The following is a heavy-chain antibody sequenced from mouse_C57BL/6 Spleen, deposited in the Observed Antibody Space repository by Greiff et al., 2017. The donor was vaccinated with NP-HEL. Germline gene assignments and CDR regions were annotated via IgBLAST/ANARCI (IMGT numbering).Heavy chain of an antibody. V-gene: IGHV1-74*01. J-gene: IGHJ3*01. CDR1: GYTFTSYW. CDR2: IHPSDSDT. CDR3: AISSIYYDYDGFAY. Sequence: VQLQQPGAELVKPGASVKVSCKASGYTFTSYWMHWVKQRPGQGLEWIGRIHPSDSDTNYNQKFKGKATLTVDKSSSTAYMQLSSLTSEDSAVYYCAISSIYYDYDGFAYWGQGTLVTVSA. D-gene: IGHD2-4*01.